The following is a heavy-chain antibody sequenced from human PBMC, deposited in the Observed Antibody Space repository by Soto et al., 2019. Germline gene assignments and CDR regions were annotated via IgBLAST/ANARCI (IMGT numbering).Heavy chain of an antibody. CDR1: GDSMNNNNW. D-gene: IGHD6-19*01. V-gene: IGHV4-4*02. CDR3: ARAGLGLAFDS. Sequence: QVQLQESGPGLVKPSGTLSLTCAVSGDSMNNNNWWSWVRQSPRRGLEWIAEIYHSGATNYNPSLQSRVTISIDKSEKKFSLKLNSVTAADTAVYYCARAGLGLAFDSWGQGDLVTVSS. J-gene: IGHJ5*01. CDR2: IYHSGAT.